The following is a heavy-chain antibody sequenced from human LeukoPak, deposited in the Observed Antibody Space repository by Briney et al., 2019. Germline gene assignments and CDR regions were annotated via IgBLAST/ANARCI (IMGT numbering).Heavy chain of an antibody. CDR3: ARGETTVTIVH. CDR2: VNTNTGNP. J-gene: IGHJ4*02. CDR1: GYTFTDYA. Sequence: ASVKVSCKPSGYTFTDYAINWVRQAPGQGLEYMGWVNTNTGNPTYAQGFTGRFVFSLDTSVSTAYLQIGSLKAEDTAVYYCARGETTVTIVHWGQGTLVTVSS. D-gene: IGHD4-17*01. V-gene: IGHV7-4-1*01.